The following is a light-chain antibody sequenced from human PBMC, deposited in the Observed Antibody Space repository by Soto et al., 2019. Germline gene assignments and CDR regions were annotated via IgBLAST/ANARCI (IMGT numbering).Light chain of an antibody. CDR3: QQYIVRST. V-gene: IGKV1-5*03. CDR2: EAS. Sequence: DIQMTQPLSTLAASVGDRVTITCRASQSIGSGVAWYQQKPGTAPKLLIYEASSLASGVPSRFSGSGSGTEFTLAIRSLQPDDFATYYCQQYIVRSTFGQGTKVDIK. CDR1: QSIGSG. J-gene: IGKJ1*01.